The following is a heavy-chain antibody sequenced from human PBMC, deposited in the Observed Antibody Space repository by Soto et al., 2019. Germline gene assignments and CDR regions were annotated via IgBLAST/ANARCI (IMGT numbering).Heavy chain of an antibody. CDR2: IYYSGST. CDR3: ARGFSPPDYGANY. D-gene: IGHD4-17*01. V-gene: IGHV4-61*01. CDR1: GGSVSCGIDY. Sequence: SETLSLTCTVSGGSVSCGIDYWSWIRQPPGKGLEWLGYIYYSGSTNYNPSLKSRVTISVDTSKNQFSLKLSSVTAADTAVYYCARGFSPPDYGANYWGQGTLVTVSS. J-gene: IGHJ4*02.